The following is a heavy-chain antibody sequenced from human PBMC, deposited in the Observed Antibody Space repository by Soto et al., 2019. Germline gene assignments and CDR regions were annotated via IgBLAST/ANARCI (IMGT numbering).Heavy chain of an antibody. J-gene: IGHJ4*02. Sequence: QSGGSLRLSCAASGFTFSSYAMSWVRQAPGKGLEWVSAISGSGGSTYYADSVKGRFTISRDNSKNTLYLQMNSLRAEDTAVYYCAKWLEVVINYDYVWGSYRPYYFDYWGQGTLVTVSS. CDR3: AKWLEVVINYDYVWGSYRPYYFDY. CDR2: ISGSGGST. CDR1: GFTFSSYA. D-gene: IGHD3-16*02. V-gene: IGHV3-23*01.